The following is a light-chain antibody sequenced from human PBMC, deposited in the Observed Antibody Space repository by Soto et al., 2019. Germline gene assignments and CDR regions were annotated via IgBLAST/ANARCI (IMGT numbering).Light chain of an antibody. CDR3: QQIWAMPWT. V-gene: IGKV1-39*01. CDR2: AAS. J-gene: IGKJ1*01. CDR1: QNVHKY. Sequence: DIQLTQTPSSLSASVGDRVTITCRASQNVHKYLNWYQQKPGKAPKLLISAASSLHSGVPSRFAGSGSGTDFTLTITSLQREDFATSSCQQIWAMPWTFGQGTKV.